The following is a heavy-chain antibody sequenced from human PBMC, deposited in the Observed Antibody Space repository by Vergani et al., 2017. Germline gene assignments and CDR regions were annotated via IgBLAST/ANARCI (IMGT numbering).Heavy chain of an antibody. CDR1: GGSISSYY. D-gene: IGHD3-22*01. V-gene: IGHV4-59*01. CDR2: IYYSGST. Sequence: QVQLQESGPGLVKPSETLSLTCTVSGGSISSYYWSWIRQPPGKGLEWIGYIYYSGSTNYNPSLKSRVTISVDTSKNQFSLKLSSVTAADTAVYYCASGXYYDSSGYYSFYWYFDLWGRGTLVTVSS. J-gene: IGHJ2*01. CDR3: ASGXYYDSSGYYSFYWYFDL.